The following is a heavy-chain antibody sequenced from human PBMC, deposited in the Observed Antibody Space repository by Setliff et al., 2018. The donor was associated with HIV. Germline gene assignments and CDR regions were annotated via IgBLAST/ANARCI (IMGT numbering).Heavy chain of an antibody. CDR1: GFTFSTYP. CDR2: ISGSGGST. V-gene: IGHV3-23*01. J-gene: IGHJ6*02. D-gene: IGHD4-4*01. CDR3: ARDDSNYRQHGMDV. Sequence: HPGGSLRLSCAASGFTFSTYPMSWVRQAPGKGLEWVSGISGSGGSTYYADSVKGRFTISRDNSKNSLYLQMNSLRAEDTAVYYCARDDSNYRQHGMDVWGQGTTVTVSS.